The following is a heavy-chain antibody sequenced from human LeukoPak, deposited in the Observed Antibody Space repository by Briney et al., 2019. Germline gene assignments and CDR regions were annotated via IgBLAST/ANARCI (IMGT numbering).Heavy chain of an antibody. V-gene: IGHV3-48*03. D-gene: IGHD5-18*01. CDR1: GFTFSSYE. Sequence: PGGSLRLSCAASGFTFSSYEMNWVRQAPGKGLEWVSYISSSGSTIYYADSVKGRFTISRDNAKNSLYLQMNSLRAEDTAVYYCARVGRIQLWYYNDAFDIWGQGTMVTVSS. CDR3: ARVGRIQLWYYNDAFDI. CDR2: ISSSGSTI. J-gene: IGHJ3*02.